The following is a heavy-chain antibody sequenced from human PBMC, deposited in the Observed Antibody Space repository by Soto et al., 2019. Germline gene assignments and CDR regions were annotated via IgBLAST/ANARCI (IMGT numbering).Heavy chain of an antibody. CDR1: GFTFSSYG. J-gene: IGHJ4*02. D-gene: IGHD6-19*01. Sequence: QVQLVESGGGVVQPGRSLRLYCAASGFTFSSYGMHWVRQAPGKGLEWVAVISYDGSNKYYADSVKGRFPISRDNCKNTLYLQMNSLRAEDTAVYYCAKDGGGRSVAVCYFDYWGQGTLVTVSS. CDR3: AKDGGGRSVAVCYFDY. V-gene: IGHV3-30*18. CDR2: ISYDGSNK.